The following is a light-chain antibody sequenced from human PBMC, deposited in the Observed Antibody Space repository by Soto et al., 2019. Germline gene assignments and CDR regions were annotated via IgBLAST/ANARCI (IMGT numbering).Light chain of an antibody. J-gene: IGKJ1*01. CDR3: QQTYTSPWT. V-gene: IGKV1-39*01. CDR2: TAS. Sequence: DVQMTQSPSSLSASVGDIVTITCRASQGLSDYVSWFQQKPGEAPQLLIYTASSLQSGVPIRFSGAGSRTHFVLTISGLQPEDSATYYCQQTYTSPWTFGQGTRVDIK. CDR1: QGLSDY.